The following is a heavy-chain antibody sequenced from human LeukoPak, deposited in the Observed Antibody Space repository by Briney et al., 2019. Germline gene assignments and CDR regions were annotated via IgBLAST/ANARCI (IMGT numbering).Heavy chain of an antibody. V-gene: IGHV1-2*02. CDR2: INPNSGGT. J-gene: IGHJ5*02. CDR1: GYTFTGYY. D-gene: IGHD3-3*01. Sequence: GASVKVSCKASGYTFTGYYMHWVRQAPGQGLEWMGWINPNSGGTNYAQKFQGRVTMTRDTSISTAYMELSRLRSDDTAMYYCARDHDFWSGYYQFDPWGQGTLVTVSS. CDR3: ARDHDFWSGYYQFDP.